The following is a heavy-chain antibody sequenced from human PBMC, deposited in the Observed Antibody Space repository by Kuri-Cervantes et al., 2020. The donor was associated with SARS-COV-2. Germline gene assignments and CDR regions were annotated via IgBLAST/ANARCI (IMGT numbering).Heavy chain of an antibody. D-gene: IGHD5-18*01. CDR1: GFTFISYA. V-gene: IGHV3-30*03. CDR2: ISSDGKNK. Sequence: GESLKISCAASGFTFISYAIHWVRQAPGKGLEWVAVISSDGKNKKCMASVKGRFTIPRDNSKNTLYLQMNSLRAEDTAVYYCALRGGYSYGYYFDYWGQGTLVTVSS. J-gene: IGHJ4*02. CDR3: ALRGGYSYGYYFDY.